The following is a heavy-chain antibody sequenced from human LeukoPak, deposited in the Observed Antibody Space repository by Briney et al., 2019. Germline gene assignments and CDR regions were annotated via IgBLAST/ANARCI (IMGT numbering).Heavy chain of an antibody. V-gene: IGHV3-30-3*01. CDR3: AREKIAATGTGWFDP. Sequence: QPGRSLRLSCTGSGFAFSSYAIHWVRQATGKGREWVGVISDDGSKTYYADSVKGRFTISRDNSKNTLFLQTNSLRPEDTAVYYCAREKIAATGTGWFDPWGQGTLVTVSS. J-gene: IGHJ5*02. CDR2: ISDDGSKT. D-gene: IGHD6-13*01. CDR1: GFAFSSYA.